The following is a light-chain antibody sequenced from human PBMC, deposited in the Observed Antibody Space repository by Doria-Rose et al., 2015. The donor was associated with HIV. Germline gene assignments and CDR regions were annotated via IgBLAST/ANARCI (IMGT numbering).Light chain of an antibody. CDR1: QSFSSTY. Sequence: TQSPGTLSLSPGERANLSCRASQSFSSTYLAWYQQNPGQAPSLLIYDGSTRATGIPDRFSASGSGTDFTLTINRLEPEDFALYYCHQYGTSWTFGQGTKVEI. J-gene: IGKJ1*01. V-gene: IGKV3-20*01. CDR3: HQYGTSWT. CDR2: DGS.